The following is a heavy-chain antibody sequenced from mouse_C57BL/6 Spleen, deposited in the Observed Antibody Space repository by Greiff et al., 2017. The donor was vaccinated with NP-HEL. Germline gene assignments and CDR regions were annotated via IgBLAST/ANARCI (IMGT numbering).Heavy chain of an antibody. D-gene: IGHD2-3*01. V-gene: IGHV1-82*01. CDR3: ARQIYDGYYGFAY. CDR1: GYAFSSSW. J-gene: IGHJ3*01. CDR2: IYPGDGDT. Sequence: VHLVESGPELVKPGASVKISCKASGYAFSSSWMNWVKQRPGKGLEWIGRIYPGDGDTNYNGKFKGKATLTADKSSSTAYMQLSSLTSEDSAVYFCARQIYDGYYGFAYWGQGTLVTVSA.